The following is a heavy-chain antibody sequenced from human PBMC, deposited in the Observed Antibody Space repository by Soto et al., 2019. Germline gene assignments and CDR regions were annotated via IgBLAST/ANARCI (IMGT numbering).Heavy chain of an antibody. Sequence: PSETLSLTCAVYGGSFCGYYWNWIRQPPGKGLEWIGEINHSGSTNYNPSLKSRVTISVDTSKNQFSLKLSSVTAADTAVYYCARRVPGGYDLRGYYYYGMDVWGQGTTVTVSS. D-gene: IGHD5-12*01. J-gene: IGHJ6*02. CDR2: INHSGST. CDR3: ARRVPGGYDLRGYYYYGMDV. CDR1: GGSFCGYY. V-gene: IGHV4-34*01.